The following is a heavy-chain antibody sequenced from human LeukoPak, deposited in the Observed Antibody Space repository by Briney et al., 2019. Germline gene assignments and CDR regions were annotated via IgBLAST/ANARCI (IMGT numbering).Heavy chain of an antibody. J-gene: IGHJ6*02. CDR3: ARDRWRPANYYGMDV. CDR2: ISPNAGST. D-gene: IGHD3-16*02. Sequence: GGSLRLSCAASGFTFTSYGMSWVRQAPGKGLEWVSSISPNAGSTYYGDSVKGRFTISRDNSKNTLYLQMNSLRAEDTAVYYCARDRWRPANYYGMDVWGQGTTVTVSS. V-gene: IGHV3-23*01. CDR1: GFTFTSYG.